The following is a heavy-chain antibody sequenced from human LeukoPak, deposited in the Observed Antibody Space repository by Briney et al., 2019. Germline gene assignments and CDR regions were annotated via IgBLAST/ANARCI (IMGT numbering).Heavy chain of an antibody. D-gene: IGHD2-21*02. J-gene: IGHJ4*02. CDR3: ARDGSRGNLVTAPDY. CDR2: IYSGGST. V-gene: IGHV3-66*01. CDR1: GFTVSSNY. Sequence: QSGGSLRLSCAASGFTVSSNYMSWVRQAPGKGLEWASVIYSGGSTYYADSVKGRFTISRDNSKNSLYLQMNSLRAEDTAVYYCARDGSRGNLVTAPDYWGQGTLVTVSS.